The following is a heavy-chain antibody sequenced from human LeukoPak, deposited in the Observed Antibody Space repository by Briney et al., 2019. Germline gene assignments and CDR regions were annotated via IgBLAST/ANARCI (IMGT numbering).Heavy chain of an antibody. D-gene: IGHD6-13*01. CDR2: ISSSSSYI. V-gene: IGHV3-21*01. CDR1: GFTFSSYT. CDR3: ARDYSSSSWN. J-gene: IGHJ4*02. Sequence: PGGSLRRSCAASGFTFSSYTMNWVRQAPGKGLEWVSYISSSSSYISYADSLKGRFTISRDNAKNSLYLQMNSLRAEDTAVYYCARDYSSSSWNWGQGTLVTVSS.